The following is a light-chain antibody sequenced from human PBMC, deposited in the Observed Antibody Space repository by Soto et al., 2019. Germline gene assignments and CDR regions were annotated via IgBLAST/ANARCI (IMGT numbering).Light chain of an antibody. V-gene: IGKV1-5*03. CDR3: QHYNSYSEA. CDR2: KSS. Sequence: DIQMTQSPSTLSGSVGGRVTITCRASQTISSWLSWYQQKPGKAPKLLIYKSSTLKSGVQSRFSGSGSGTEFTLTISSLQPDDFATYYCQHYNSYSEAFGQGNKGDIK. CDR1: QTISSW. J-gene: IGKJ1*01.